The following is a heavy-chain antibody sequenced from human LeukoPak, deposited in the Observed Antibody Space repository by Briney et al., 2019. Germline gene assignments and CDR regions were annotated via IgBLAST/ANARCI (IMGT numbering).Heavy chain of an antibody. D-gene: IGHD6-19*01. J-gene: IGHJ4*02. V-gene: IGHV4-59*01. CDR3: ARGKDSSGW. CDR2: IYYSGST. CDR1: GGSISSYY. Sequence: SETLSLTSTVSGGSISSYYWSWIRQPPGKGLEWIGYIYYSGSTNYNPSLNSRVTISVDTSKNQFSLKLSSVTAADTAVYYCARGKDSSGWWGQGTLVTVSS.